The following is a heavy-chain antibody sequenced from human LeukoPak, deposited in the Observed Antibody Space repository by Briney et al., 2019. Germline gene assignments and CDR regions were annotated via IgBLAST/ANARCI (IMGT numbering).Heavy chain of an antibody. CDR3: ATIRRGSIYGYFDF. V-gene: IGHV4-59*11. CDR1: GASMSTHY. D-gene: IGHD5-18*01. Sequence: SETLSLTCTVSGASMSTHYWSWLRQPPGKGLEWIGYLLDSWRTKDNPSLQSRVTLSADTSKNQSSLRLTSVTAADTAVYYCATIRRGSIYGYFDFWGQGTTVTVSS. J-gene: IGHJ4*03. CDR2: LLDSWRT.